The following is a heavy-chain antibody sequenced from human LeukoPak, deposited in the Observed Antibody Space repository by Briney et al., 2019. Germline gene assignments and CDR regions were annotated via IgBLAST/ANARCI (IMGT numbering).Heavy chain of an antibody. CDR2: IYYSGST. J-gene: IGHJ4*02. CDR1: GGSISSYY. Sequence: SETLSLTCTVSGGSISSYYWSWIRQPPGKGLEWIGYIYYSGSTDYNPSLKSRVTISVDTSKNQFSLKLSSVTAADTAVYYCARGQISGQWLVSSDYWSQGTLVTVSS. V-gene: IGHV4-59*01. D-gene: IGHD6-19*01. CDR3: ARGQISGQWLVSSDY.